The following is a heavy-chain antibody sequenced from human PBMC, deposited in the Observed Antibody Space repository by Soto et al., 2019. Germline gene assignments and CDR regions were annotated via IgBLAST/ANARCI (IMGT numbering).Heavy chain of an antibody. Sequence: PSETLSLTCTVSGGSITNNYWNWIRQPPGKGLEWIGYIYYSGSTNYNPSLKSRVTISVDRSKNQFSLKLTSVTAADTAVYYCARGAVVNFDSWGQGTLVTVSS. V-gene: IGHV4-59*12. CDR2: IYYSGST. J-gene: IGHJ4*02. CDR3: ARGAVVNFDS. CDR1: GGSITNNY. D-gene: IGHD3-22*01.